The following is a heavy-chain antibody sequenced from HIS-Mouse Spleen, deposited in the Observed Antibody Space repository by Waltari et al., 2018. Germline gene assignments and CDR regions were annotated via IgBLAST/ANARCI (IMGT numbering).Heavy chain of an antibody. CDR3: AKDRGSPLYFDY. J-gene: IGHJ4*02. D-gene: IGHD1-26*01. CDR2: ISYDGSNK. Sequence: QVQLVESGGGVVQPGRSLRLSCAASGFTFSSYGMHWVRQAPGKGLEWVAVISYDGSNKYEADSVKGRFTISRDNSKNTLYLQMNSLRAEDTAVYYCAKDRGSPLYFDYWGQGTLVTVSS. V-gene: IGHV3-30*18. CDR1: GFTFSSYG.